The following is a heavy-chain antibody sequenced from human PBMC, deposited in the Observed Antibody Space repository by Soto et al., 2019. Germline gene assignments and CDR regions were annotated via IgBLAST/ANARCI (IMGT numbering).Heavy chain of an antibody. V-gene: IGHV3-30*18. D-gene: IGHD6-13*01. J-gene: IGHJ4*02. CDR2: ISYDGSNK. CDR3: AKDGIAAAGTLTH. Sequence: PGGSLRLSCAASGFTFSSYGMHWVRQAPGKGLEWVAVISYDGSNKYYADSVKGRFTISRDNSKNTLYLQMNGRRAEDTAVYYCAKDGIAAAGTLTHWGQGTLVTVSS. CDR1: GFTFSSYG.